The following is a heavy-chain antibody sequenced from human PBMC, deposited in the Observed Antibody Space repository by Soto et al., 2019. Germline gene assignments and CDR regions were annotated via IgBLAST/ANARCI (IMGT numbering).Heavy chain of an antibody. Sequence: GGSLRLSCAASGSTFSTYSINWVRQAPGKGLEWVSYISTSSSTIYYADSVKGRFTISRDNAKNSVYLQMNSLRAEDTAVYYCARGIHCSGGTCYGMIDYWGQGTLVTVSS. CDR3: ARGIHCSGGTCYGMIDY. J-gene: IGHJ4*02. D-gene: IGHD2-15*01. CDR1: GSTFSTYS. CDR2: ISTSSSTI. V-gene: IGHV3-48*01.